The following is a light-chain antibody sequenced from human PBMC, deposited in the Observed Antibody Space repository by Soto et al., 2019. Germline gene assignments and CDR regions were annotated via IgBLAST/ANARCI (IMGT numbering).Light chain of an antibody. CDR3: KSYDSSLSGFWV. CDR2: ANT. Sequence: QSVLTQPPSVSGAPGQRVTISCTGSISNIGTGHDVHWYQQIPGTAPKLLIYANTIRPSGVPDRFSGSKSGTSASLAITGLQAEDEADYYCKSYDSSLSGFWVFGGGTKLTVL. CDR1: ISNIGTGHD. J-gene: IGLJ3*02. V-gene: IGLV1-40*01.